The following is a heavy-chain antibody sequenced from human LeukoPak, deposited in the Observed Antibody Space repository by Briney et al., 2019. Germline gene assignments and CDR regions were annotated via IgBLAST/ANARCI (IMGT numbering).Heavy chain of an antibody. Sequence: SETLSLTCTVSGGSISSYYWSWIRQPPGKGLEWIGYIYYSGNTNYNPSLKSRVTISVDTSKNQFSLKLGSVTAADTAVYYCARDTYGSGSYLDSWGQGTLVIVSS. CDR2: IYYSGNT. CDR3: ARDTYGSGSYLDS. D-gene: IGHD3-10*01. CDR1: GGSISSYY. V-gene: IGHV4-59*01. J-gene: IGHJ4*02.